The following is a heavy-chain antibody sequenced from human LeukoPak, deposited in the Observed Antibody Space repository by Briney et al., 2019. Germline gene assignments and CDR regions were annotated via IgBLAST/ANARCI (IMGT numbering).Heavy chain of an antibody. D-gene: IGHD6-13*01. CDR2: IHPSDSDT. CDR1: GYRFTNHW. Sequence: GESLKISCKGFGYRFTNHWIGWVRQMPGKGLEWMGIIHPSDSDTRYSPSFQGQVTISADRADSTAYLQWSSLKASDSAMDYCARGITAAAVTKFDYWGQGTLVTVSS. V-gene: IGHV5-51*01. CDR3: ARGITAAAVTKFDY. J-gene: IGHJ4*02.